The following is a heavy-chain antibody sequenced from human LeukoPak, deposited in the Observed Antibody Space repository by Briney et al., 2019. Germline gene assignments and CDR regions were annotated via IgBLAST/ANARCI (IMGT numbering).Heavy chain of an antibody. Sequence: ASVTVSCKASGYTFTSYAMNWVRQAPGQGLEWMGWINTNTGNPTYAQGFTGRFVFSLDTSVSTAYLQISSLKAEDTAVYYCARDRVSIAAAGTSWIDPWGQGTLITVSS. V-gene: IGHV7-4-1*02. J-gene: IGHJ5*02. CDR3: ARDRVSIAAAGTSWIDP. CDR1: GYTFTSYA. D-gene: IGHD6-13*01. CDR2: INTNTGNP.